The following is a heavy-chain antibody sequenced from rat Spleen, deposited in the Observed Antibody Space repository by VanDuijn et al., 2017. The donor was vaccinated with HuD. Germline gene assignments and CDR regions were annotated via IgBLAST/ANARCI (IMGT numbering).Heavy chain of an antibody. J-gene: IGHJ2*01. CDR1: GFTFSDYY. V-gene: IGHV5-25*01. D-gene: IGHD1-1*01. CDR3: ARHPDYSNYFDY. CDR2: ISTSGSRT. Sequence: EVQLVESDGGLVQPGRSLKLSCAASGFTFSDYYMAWVRQTPTKGLEWVTTISTSGSRTYYPDSVKGRFTISRDNAKSSLYLQMNSLKSEDTATYYCARHPDYSNYFDYWGQGVMVTVSS.